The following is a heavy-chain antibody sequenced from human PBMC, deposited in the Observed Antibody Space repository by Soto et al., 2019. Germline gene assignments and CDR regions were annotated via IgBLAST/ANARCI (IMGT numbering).Heavy chain of an antibody. V-gene: IGHV4-30-4*01. CDR2: IYYSGST. Sequence: SETLSLTCTVSGGSISSGDYYWSWIRQPPGKGLEWIGYIYYSGSTYYNPSLKSRVTISVDTSKNQFSLKLSSVTAADTAVYYCARELISEWLLTNWFDPWGQGTLVTVSS. CDR3: ARELISEWLLTNWFDP. CDR1: GGSISSGDYY. D-gene: IGHD3-3*01. J-gene: IGHJ5*02.